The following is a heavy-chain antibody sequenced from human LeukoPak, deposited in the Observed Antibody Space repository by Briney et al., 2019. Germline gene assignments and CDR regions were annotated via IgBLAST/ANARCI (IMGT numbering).Heavy chain of an antibody. CDR1: GFTVSSNY. D-gene: IGHD6-19*01. V-gene: IGHV3-53*01. CDR2: IYSGGST. Sequence: GGSLRLSCAASGFTVSSNYMSWVRQAPGKGLEWVSVIYSGGSTYYADSVKGRFTISRDNSKNTLYLQMNSLRAEDTAVYYCARDGHSSGWSIFDYWGQGTLVTVSS. J-gene: IGHJ4*02. CDR3: ARDGHSSGWSIFDY.